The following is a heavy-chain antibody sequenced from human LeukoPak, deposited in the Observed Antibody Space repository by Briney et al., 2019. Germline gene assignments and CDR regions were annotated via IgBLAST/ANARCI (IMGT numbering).Heavy chain of an antibody. D-gene: IGHD5-24*01. CDR1: GFTFNSYG. CDR2: ISYDGREK. CDR3: ARDRRDGYTLLDY. V-gene: IGHV3-30*03. J-gene: IGHJ4*02. Sequence: GGSLRLSCAASGFTFNSYGMHWVRQAPGKGLEWVALISYDGREKYYADSVKGRFTISRDKSKNTLYLQMNSLRAEDTAVYYCARDRRDGYTLLDYWGQGTLVTVSS.